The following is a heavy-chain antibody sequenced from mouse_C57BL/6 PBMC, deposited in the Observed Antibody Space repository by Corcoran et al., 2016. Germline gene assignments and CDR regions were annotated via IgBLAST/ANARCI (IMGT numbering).Heavy chain of an antibody. CDR2: IFPGSGST. CDR1: GYTFTDYY. CDR3: ARGGIYYYLY. V-gene: IGHV1-75*01. D-gene: IGHD1-1*01. J-gene: IGHJ2*01. Sequence: QVQLQQSGPELVKPGASVKISCKASGYTFTDYYINWVKQRPGQGLEWIGWIFPGSGSTYYNEKFKGKATLTVDKSSSTAYMLISSMTSEDSAVYFCARGGIYYYLYWGQGTTLTVSS.